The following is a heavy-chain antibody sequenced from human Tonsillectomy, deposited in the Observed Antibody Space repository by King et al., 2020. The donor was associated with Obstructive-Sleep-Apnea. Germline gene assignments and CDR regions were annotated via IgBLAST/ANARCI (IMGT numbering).Heavy chain of an antibody. CDR1: GFTFSSYA. V-gene: IGHV3-23*04. Sequence: VQLVESGGGLVQRGGSLRLSCAASGFTFSSYAMSWVRQAPGKGLEWVSAISGSGGSTYYADSVKGRFTISRDNSKNTRYVQMNRLRAEERAVYYCEKGDIIVVPAAANFDYWGQGTLVTVSS. D-gene: IGHD2-2*01. CDR2: ISGSGGST. J-gene: IGHJ4*02. CDR3: EKGDIIVVPAAANFDY.